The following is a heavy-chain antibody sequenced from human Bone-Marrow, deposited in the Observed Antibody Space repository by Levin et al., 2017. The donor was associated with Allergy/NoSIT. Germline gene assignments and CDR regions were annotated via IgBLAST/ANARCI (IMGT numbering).Heavy chain of an antibody. V-gene: IGHV1-18*01. CDR3: ARVTRGGGPAAPRAWGYDVVTGSKSVRQKYYYIMDV. J-gene: IGHJ6*02. CDR2: ISADNGNT. Sequence: GESLKISCKASGYTFTKFGISWVRQAPGQGLEWMGGISADNGNTNYAQNLQGRVTVTADTYTSTAYMELRSLRSDDTGVYYCARVTRGGGPAAPRAWGYDVVTGSKSVRQKYYYIMDVWGQGTTVTVSS. D-gene: IGHD2-2*01. CDR1: GYTFTKFG.